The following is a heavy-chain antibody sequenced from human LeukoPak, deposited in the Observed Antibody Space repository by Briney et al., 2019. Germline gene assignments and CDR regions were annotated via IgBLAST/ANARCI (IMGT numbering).Heavy chain of an antibody. Sequence: SETLSLTCTVSGGSISSYYWSWIRQPPGKGLEWIGYIYYSGSTNYNPSLKSRVTISVDTSKNQFSLNLSSVTAADTAVYSCARGEVVAATPYFDYWGQGTLVTVSS. V-gene: IGHV4-59*08. D-gene: IGHD2-15*01. CDR1: GGSISSYY. CDR2: IYYSGST. J-gene: IGHJ4*02. CDR3: ARGEVVAATPYFDY.